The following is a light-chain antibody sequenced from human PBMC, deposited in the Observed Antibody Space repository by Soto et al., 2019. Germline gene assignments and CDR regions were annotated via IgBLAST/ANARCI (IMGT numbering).Light chain of an antibody. J-gene: IGLJ2*01. CDR1: SSDVGGYNY. V-gene: IGLV2-8*01. Sequence: QSALTQPPSASGSPGQSVTISCTGTSSDVGGYNYVSWYQQHPGKAPKLMISEVSKRPSGVPDRFSCSKSGNTASLTVSVLLAEDEADYYCSSFAGNYNFVFGGGTKLTVL. CDR3: SSFAGNYNFV. CDR2: EVS.